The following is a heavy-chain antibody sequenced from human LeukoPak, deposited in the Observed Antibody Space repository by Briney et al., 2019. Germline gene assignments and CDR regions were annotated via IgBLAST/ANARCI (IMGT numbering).Heavy chain of an antibody. CDR3: ARVVGGNYYDSSGYSPSPYYYYGMDV. J-gene: IGHJ6*02. CDR1: GYSFTSYW. CDR2: IYPGDSDT. Sequence: GESLKISCKGSGYSFTSYWIGWVRQMPGEGLEWMGIIYPGDSDTRYSPSFQGQVTISADKSISTAYLQWSSLKASDTAMYYCARVVGGNYYDSSGYSPSPYYYYGMDVWGQGTTVTVSS. V-gene: IGHV5-51*01. D-gene: IGHD3-22*01.